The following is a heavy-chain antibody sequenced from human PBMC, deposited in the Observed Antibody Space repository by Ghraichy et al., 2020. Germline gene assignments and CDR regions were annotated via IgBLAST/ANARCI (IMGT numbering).Heavy chain of an antibody. CDR2: IIPIFGTA. V-gene: IGHV1-69*06. CDR3: VCSQPYYYYGMDV. D-gene: IGHD2-15*01. CDR1: GGTFSSYA. J-gene: IGHJ6*02. Sequence: SVKVSCKASGGTFSSYAISWVRQAPGQGLEWMGGIIPIFGTANYAQKFQGRVTITADKSTSTAYMELSSLRSEDTAVYYCVCSQPYYYYGMDVWGQGTTVTVSS.